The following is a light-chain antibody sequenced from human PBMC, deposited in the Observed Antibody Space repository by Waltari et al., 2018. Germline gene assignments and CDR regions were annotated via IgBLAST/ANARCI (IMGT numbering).Light chain of an antibody. CDR2: DVS. J-gene: IGLJ3*02. CDR3: CSYTTSRTRV. CDR1: GSDVGHYNY. V-gene: IGLV2-14*03. Sequence: QSALTQPASVSGSPGQSITISCTGTGSDVGHYNYVSWYQQHPGKAPQRLIYDVSNRPAGVSNRFSAAKAGKTASLTISGLQAEDEADYDCCSYTTSRTRVFGRGTKVTVL.